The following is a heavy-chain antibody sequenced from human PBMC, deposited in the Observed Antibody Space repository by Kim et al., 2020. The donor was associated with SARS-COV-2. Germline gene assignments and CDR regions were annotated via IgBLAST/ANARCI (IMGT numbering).Heavy chain of an antibody. J-gene: IGHJ6*02. CDR3: ARKQNPRWGSGSYYTSYYSYAMDV. CDR2: ISWNSGSI. V-gene: IGHV3-9*01. D-gene: IGHD3-10*01. Sequence: GGSLRLSCAASGFTFDDYAMHWVRQAPGKGLEWVSGISWNSGSIGYADAVKGRFTISRDNAKNSLYLQMKSLRAEDTALDYCARKQNPRWGSGSYYTSYYSYAMDVWGQGTTVTVSS. CDR1: GFTFDDYA.